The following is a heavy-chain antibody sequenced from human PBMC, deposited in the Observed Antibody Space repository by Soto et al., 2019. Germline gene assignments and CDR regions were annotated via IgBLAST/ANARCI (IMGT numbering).Heavy chain of an antibody. CDR3: AGCGGQTNRAPDV. D-gene: IGHD2-21*01. CDR2: ISSSSSTI. J-gene: IGHJ6*02. CDR1: GFTFSSYT. Sequence: EVQLVESGGGLVQPGGSLRLSCAASGFTFSSYTMNWVRQAPGKGLEWVSYISSSSSTIYYADSVKGRFTISRDNAKNSLYLQRNSLRDEDTAVYYCAGCGGQTNRAPDVWGQGTTVTVSS. V-gene: IGHV3-48*02.